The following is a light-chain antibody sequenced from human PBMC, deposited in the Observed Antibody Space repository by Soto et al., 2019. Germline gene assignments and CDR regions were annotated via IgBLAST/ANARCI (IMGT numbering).Light chain of an antibody. CDR1: QTVTSND. J-gene: IGKJ1*01. V-gene: IGKV3-20*01. CDR2: AIS. Sequence: EVVLTQSPGTLSLSPGERATLSCRASQTVTSNDLVWYQQKRGQAPRLLIYAISNRASGVPDRFSGSGSGTDFTLTISNLEPDDFAVYFCQHYSTSSSSWTFGQGTKVEIK. CDR3: QHYSTSSSSWT.